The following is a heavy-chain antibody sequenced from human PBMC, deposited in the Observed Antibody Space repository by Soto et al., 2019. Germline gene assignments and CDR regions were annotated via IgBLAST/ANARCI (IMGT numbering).Heavy chain of an antibody. V-gene: IGHV3-11*01. CDR2: ISSSGSTI. D-gene: IGHD1-20*01. CDR3: ARRNYNALDV. CDR1: GFTFSDYS. Sequence: QVQLVESGGGLVKPGGSLRLSCAASGFTFSDYSMSWIRQAPGKGREWVSYISSSGSTIYYADSVKGRFTISRDNAKSSMYLQMHSLRAEDTALYYCARRNYNALDVWGQGTTVTVSS. J-gene: IGHJ6*02.